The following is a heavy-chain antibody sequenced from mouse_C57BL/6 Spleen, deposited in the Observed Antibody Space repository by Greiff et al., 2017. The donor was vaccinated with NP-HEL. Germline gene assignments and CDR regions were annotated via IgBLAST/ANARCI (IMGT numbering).Heavy chain of an antibody. J-gene: IGHJ4*01. CDR3: ARPSSGYAMDY. Sequence: QVQLKQPGAELVMPGASVKLSCKASGYTFTSYWMHWVKQRPGQGLEWIGEIDPSDSYTNYNQKFKGKSTLTVDKSSSTAYMQLSSLTSEDSAVYYCARPSSGYAMDYWGQGTSVTVSS. D-gene: IGHD3-2*02. CDR2: IDPSDSYT. CDR1: GYTFTSYW. V-gene: IGHV1-69*01.